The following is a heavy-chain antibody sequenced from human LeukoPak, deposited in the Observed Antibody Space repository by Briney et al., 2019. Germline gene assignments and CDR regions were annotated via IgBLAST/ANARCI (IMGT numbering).Heavy chain of an antibody. J-gene: IGHJ4*02. V-gene: IGHV3-30*03. Sequence: GGSLRLSCAASGFTFSSYGMHWVRQAPGKGLEWVAVISYDGSNKYYADSVKGRFTISRDNAKNTLYLQMNSLRAEDTAVYYCARSAADAFDYWGQGTLVTVSS. CDR3: ARSAADAFDY. CDR1: GFTFSSYG. CDR2: ISYDGSNK.